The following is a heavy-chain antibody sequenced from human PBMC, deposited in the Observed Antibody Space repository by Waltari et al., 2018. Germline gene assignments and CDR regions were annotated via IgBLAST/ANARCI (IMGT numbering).Heavy chain of an antibody. Sequence: QVQLQQWGTGLLKPSETLSLTCAVYGSSLTGAYWAWIRQPPGKGLEWSGEIIPGRSTKYSPSLKSRVTMSLDRSRSQVSLELTSVTTADTAVYYCARRPTGVDFWGQGTLVTVSS. J-gene: IGHJ4*02. CDR3: ARRPTGVDF. CDR1: GSSLTGAY. D-gene: IGHD2-8*02. V-gene: IGHV4-34*12. CDR2: IIPGRST.